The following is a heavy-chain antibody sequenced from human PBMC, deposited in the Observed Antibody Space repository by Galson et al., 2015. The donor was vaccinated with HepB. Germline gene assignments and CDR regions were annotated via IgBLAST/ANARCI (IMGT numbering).Heavy chain of an antibody. Sequence: SEPLSLTCAVSGVSITGSNWWAWVRQPPGKGLEWIGEVYHSGSANYSPSLKSRVTISVDKSKNQFSLKLSSVTAADTAVYYCARGYYGSGRLDYWGQGILVTVSS. V-gene: IGHV4-4*02. CDR3: ARGYYGSGRLDY. CDR2: VYHSGSA. J-gene: IGHJ4*02. CDR1: GVSITGSNW. D-gene: IGHD3-10*01.